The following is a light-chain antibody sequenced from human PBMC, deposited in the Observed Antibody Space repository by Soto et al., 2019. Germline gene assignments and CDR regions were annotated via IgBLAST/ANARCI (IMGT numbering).Light chain of an antibody. CDR3: QSYDSSLSGYVI. CDR2: GNS. Sequence: QSVLTQPPSVSGAPGQRVTISCTGSSSNIGTPYDVHWYQQLPGTAPKLLIHGNSNRPTGVPDRFSGSKSGTSAYLAITGLQAEDEADYYCQSYDSSLSGYVIFGGGTKLTVL. J-gene: IGLJ2*01. V-gene: IGLV1-40*01. CDR1: SSNIGTPYD.